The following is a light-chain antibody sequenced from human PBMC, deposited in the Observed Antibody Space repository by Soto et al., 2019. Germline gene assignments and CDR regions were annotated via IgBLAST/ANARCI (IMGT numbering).Light chain of an antibody. V-gene: IGLV1-44*01. Sequence: QSVLTQPTSASGAPGQRVTVSCSGSSSNIGSNTVNWYQHLPGTDPKLFIYNNNQRPSGVPDRVSGSKSGTSASLAISGLQSDYEADYFGAACDDGLDVLLFGGGTKLTFL. CDR3: AACDDGLDVLL. CDR1: SSNIGSNT. J-gene: IGLJ2*01. CDR2: NNN.